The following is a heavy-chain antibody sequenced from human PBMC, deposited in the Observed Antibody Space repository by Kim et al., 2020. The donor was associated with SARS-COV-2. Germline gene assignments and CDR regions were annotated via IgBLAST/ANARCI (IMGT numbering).Heavy chain of an antibody. J-gene: IGHJ5*02. CDR2: INPNSGGT. CDR1: GYTFTGYY. V-gene: IGHV1-2*02. D-gene: IGHD3-10*01. Sequence: ASVKVSCKASGYTFTGYYMHWVRQAPGQGLEWMGWINPNSGGTNYAQKFQGRVTMTRDTSISTAYMELSRLRSDDTAVYYCARVLYPRSYGSGSYYTPEKNWFDPWGQGTLVTVSS. CDR3: ARVLYPRSYGSGSYYTPEKNWFDP.